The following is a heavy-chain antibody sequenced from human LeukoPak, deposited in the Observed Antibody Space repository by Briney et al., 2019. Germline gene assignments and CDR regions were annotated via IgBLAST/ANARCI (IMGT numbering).Heavy chain of an antibody. J-gene: IGHJ4*02. Sequence: PGGSLRLSCTASGFTFGDYAMSWVRQAPGKGLEWVGFIRSKAYGGTTEYAASVKGRFTISRDDSKSIAYLQMNSLKTEDTAVYYCTSTIWGGYDSDTNFDYWGQGTLVTVSS. D-gene: IGHD5-12*01. V-gene: IGHV3-49*04. CDR2: IRSKAYGGTT. CDR1: GFTFGDYA. CDR3: TSTIWGGYDSDTNFDY.